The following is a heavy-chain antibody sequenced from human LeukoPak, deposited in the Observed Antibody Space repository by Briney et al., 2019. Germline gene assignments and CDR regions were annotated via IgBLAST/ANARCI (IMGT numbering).Heavy chain of an antibody. CDR2: IMQDGSEK. V-gene: IGHV3-7*01. CDR1: GFTLSTFW. D-gene: IGHD5-12*01. Sequence: GGSLRLSCAASGFTLSTFWMTWVRQAPGKGLEWVANIMQDGSEKYYVDSVKGRFTVSRDNAKNSLYLQMNNLRAEDTAVYYCARPRWLQFGPHDCWGQGTLVTVSS. J-gene: IGHJ4*02. CDR3: ARPRWLQFGPHDC.